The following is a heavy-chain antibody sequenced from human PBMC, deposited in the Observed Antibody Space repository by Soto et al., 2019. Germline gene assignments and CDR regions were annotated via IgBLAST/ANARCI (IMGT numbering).Heavy chain of an antibody. J-gene: IGHJ5*02. V-gene: IGHV4-59*02. CDR3: ARSYYDSTGLAVDP. Sequence: QMQLQESGPGLVKPSETLSLTCTVSGASVSNGYWSWIRQPPGKGLEWIGFMYFGGSFNYNPSLTRRVTISVETSKNPFSMKLTSVTAADTAVYYCARSYYDSTGLAVDPWGQGTLVTVSS. D-gene: IGHD3-22*01. CDR1: GASVSNGY. CDR2: MYFGGSF.